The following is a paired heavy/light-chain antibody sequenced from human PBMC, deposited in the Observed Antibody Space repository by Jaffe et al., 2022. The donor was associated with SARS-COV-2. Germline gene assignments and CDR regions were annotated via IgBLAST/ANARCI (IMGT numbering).Light chain of an antibody. CDR2: AAS. CDR1: QNINSY. CDR3: QQSYNTPLT. J-gene: IGKJ4*01. V-gene: IGKV1-39*01. Sequence: DIQMTQSPSSLSASVGDRVTITCRASQNINSYLNWYQQKPGKAPKLLIFAASSLQGGVTSRFSGSGSGTDFTLTISSLQPEDFATYYCQQSYNTPLTFGGGTKVEIK.
Heavy chain of an antibody. D-gene: IGHD1-26*01. J-gene: IGHJ5*02. CDR1: GGSIRSGFYY. Sequence: QVQLQESGPGLVNPSQTLSLTCTVSGGSIRSGFYYWSWIRQPAGKGLEWIGRVYSSGSTNYNPALGSRVTISIDTSKNRFSLKLTSVTAADTAVYFCARDQWDTVRATTWFDPWGQGTLVTVSS. V-gene: IGHV4-61*02. CDR3: ARDQWDTVRATTWFDP. CDR2: VYSSGST.